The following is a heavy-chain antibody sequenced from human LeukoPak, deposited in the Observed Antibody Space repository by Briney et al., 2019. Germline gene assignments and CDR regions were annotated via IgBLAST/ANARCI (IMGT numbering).Heavy chain of an antibody. CDR3: ATALIDYCGGDCFLLFDP. CDR2: IYTSGST. Sequence: PSQTLSLTCTVSGGSISSGSYYWSWIRQPAGKGLEWIGRIYTSGSTNYNPSLKSRVTISVDTSKNQFSLKLSSVTAADTAVYNCATALIDYCGGDCFLLFDPWGQGTLVTVSS. J-gene: IGHJ5*02. CDR1: GGSISSGSYY. D-gene: IGHD2-21*01. V-gene: IGHV4-61*02.